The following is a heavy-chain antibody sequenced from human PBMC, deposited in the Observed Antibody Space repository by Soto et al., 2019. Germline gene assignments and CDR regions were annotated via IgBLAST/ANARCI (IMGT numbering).Heavy chain of an antibody. J-gene: IGHJ4*02. CDR1: GYTFTSYY. CDR2: INPSGGDT. D-gene: IGHD2-8*01. Sequence: ASVKVSCKASGYTFTSYYMHWVRQAPGQGLEWMGIINPSGGDTNYAQKFQDRVTLTTDTSTTTAYMELRNLGSDDTAVYYCARSGAYCTSITCLFDSFWGLGALVTVSS. CDR3: ARSGAYCTSITCLFDSF. V-gene: IGHV1-46*01.